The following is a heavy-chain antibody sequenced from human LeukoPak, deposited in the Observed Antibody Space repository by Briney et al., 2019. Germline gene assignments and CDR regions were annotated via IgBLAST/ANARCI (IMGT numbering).Heavy chain of an antibody. CDR3: ANAGIAVAGTFDY. D-gene: IGHD6-19*01. Sequence: GGSLRLSCAASGFSFSNYAMSWVRQAPGKGLEWVSAISGSGGSTYYADSVKGRFTISRDNSKNTLYLQMNSLRAEDTAVYYCANAGIAVAGTFDYWGQGTLVTVSS. CDR2: ISGSGGST. V-gene: IGHV3-23*01. CDR1: GFSFSNYA. J-gene: IGHJ4*02.